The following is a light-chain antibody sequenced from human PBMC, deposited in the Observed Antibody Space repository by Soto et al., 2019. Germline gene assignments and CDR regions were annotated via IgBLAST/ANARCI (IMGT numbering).Light chain of an antibody. CDR2: GNN. Sequence: QSVLTQPPSVSGAPGQRVTISCTGSSSNIGARYDVHWYQQHPGTAPKLLIYGNNNRPSGVPDRFSGSKSGTSASLAITGLQAEDEADYYCQSYDSSLSGWVFGGGTKLTVL. CDR1: SSNIGARYD. CDR3: QSYDSSLSGWV. V-gene: IGLV1-40*01. J-gene: IGLJ3*02.